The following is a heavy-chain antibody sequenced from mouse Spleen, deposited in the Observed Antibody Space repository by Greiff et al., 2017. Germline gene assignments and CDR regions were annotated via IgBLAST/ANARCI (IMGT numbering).Heavy chain of an antibody. D-gene: IGHD2-1*01. CDR3: ARFYPGGAMDY. V-gene: IGHV1S56*01. CDR1: GYTFTSYY. CDR2: IYPGNVNT. J-gene: IGHJ4*01. Sequence: QVQLKQSGPELVKPGASVRISCKASGYTFTSYYIHWVKQRPGQGLEWIGWIYPGNVNTKYNEKFKGKATLTADKSSSTAYMQLSSLTSEDSAVYFCARFYPGGAMDYWGQGTSVTVSS.